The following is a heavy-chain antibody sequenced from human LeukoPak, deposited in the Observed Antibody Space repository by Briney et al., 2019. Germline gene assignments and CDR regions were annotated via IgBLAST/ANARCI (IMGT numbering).Heavy chain of an antibody. Sequence: GGSLRLSCAVSGFTFSNYWMHWIRQAPGKGLVWVSHINSDGINTSYADSVKGRFTIYRNNAKNTLNLEMYSLRAEDAAVYCCARGHNDDWGQGTLVTVSS. V-gene: IGHV3-74*01. CDR2: INSDGINT. J-gene: IGHJ4*01. CDR1: GFTFSNYW. CDR3: ARGHNDD.